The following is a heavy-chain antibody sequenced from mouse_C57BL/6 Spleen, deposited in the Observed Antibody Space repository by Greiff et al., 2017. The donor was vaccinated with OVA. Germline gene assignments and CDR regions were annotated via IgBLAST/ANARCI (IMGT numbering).Heavy chain of an antibody. Sequence: EVQLVELGPGLVKPSQSLSLTCSVTGYSITSGYYWNWIRQFPGNKLEWMGYISYDGSNNYNPSLKNRISITRDTSKNQFFLKLNSVTTEDTATYYCARERVTGTIGYWGQGTLVTVSA. J-gene: IGHJ3*01. D-gene: IGHD4-1*01. CDR2: ISYDGSN. V-gene: IGHV3-6*01. CDR1: GYSITSGYY. CDR3: ARERVTGTIGY.